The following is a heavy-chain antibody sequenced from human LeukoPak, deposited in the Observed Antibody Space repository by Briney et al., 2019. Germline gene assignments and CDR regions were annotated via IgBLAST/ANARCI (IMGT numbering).Heavy chain of an antibody. J-gene: IGHJ6*04. CDR2: ISGSGGST. Sequence: GGSLRLSCAASGFTFSSYAMSWVRQAPGKGLEWVSAISGSGGSTYYADSVKGRFTISRDNSKNTLYLQMNSLRAEDTAVYYCAKGIVVVVPATIGMDVWGKGTTVTVSS. CDR1: GFTFSSYA. D-gene: IGHD2-15*01. CDR3: AKGIVVVVPATIGMDV. V-gene: IGHV3-23*01.